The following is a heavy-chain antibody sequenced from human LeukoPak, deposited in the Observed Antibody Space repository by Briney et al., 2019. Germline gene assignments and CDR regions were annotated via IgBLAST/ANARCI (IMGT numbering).Heavy chain of an antibody. D-gene: IGHD3-10*01. J-gene: IGHJ5*02. V-gene: IGHV1-18*01. Sequence: WASVKVSCKASGYTFTYYGISWVRQAPGQGPEWMGWISGYNGNTNYAQKFQGRVTMTTDTSTSTAYMELRSLRSDDTALYYRARPNYPGGSGSYGGTNWFDPWGQGTLVTVSS. CDR2: ISGYNGNT. CDR1: GYTFTYYG. CDR3: ARPNYPGGSGSYGGTNWFDP.